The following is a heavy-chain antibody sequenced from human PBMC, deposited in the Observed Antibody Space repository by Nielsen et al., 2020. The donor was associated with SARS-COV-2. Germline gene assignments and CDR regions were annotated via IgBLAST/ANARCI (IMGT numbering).Heavy chain of an antibody. CDR1: GYSTSRPYN. CDR3: ASLPALNNYSDS. CDR2: VSQSGTA. Sequence: SETLSLTCSVSGYSTSRPYNWGWIRQPPGKGLEWIGTVSQSGTAYYKSSLKSRVTMSVDTSNKQFSLKLPSVTAADTAVYYCASLPALNNYSDSWGQGTLVTVSS. D-gene: IGHD2/OR15-2a*01. J-gene: IGHJ4*02. V-gene: IGHV4-38-2*02.